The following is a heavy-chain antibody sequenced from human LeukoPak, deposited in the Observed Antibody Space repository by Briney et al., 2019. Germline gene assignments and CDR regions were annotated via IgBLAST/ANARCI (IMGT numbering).Heavy chain of an antibody. D-gene: IGHD2-15*01. CDR3: ARDPVGYCSGGSCPDAFDI. Sequence: ASVKVSCKASGGTFSSYAISWVRQAPAQGLAWMGRIIPILGIANYAQKFQGRVTITADKSTSTAYMELSSLRSEDTAVYYCARDPVGYCSGGSCPDAFDIWGQGTMVTVSS. CDR1: GGTFSSYA. J-gene: IGHJ3*02. CDR2: IIPILGIA. V-gene: IGHV1-69*04.